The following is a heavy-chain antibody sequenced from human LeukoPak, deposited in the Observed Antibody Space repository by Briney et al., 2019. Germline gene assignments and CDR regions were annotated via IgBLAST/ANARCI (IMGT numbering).Heavy chain of an antibody. V-gene: IGHV3-30-3*01. Sequence: GGSLRLSCAAFGFTFSSYAMRWVRQAPGKGLEWVAVISYDGSNKYSADSVKGRFTISRDNYKNTLYMQMNTLRAEDTAVYYCAPKGRWLQLQSYFDYWGQGTLVTVSS. D-gene: IGHD5-24*01. J-gene: IGHJ4*02. CDR3: APKGRWLQLQSYFDY. CDR2: ISYDGSNK. CDR1: GFTFSSYA.